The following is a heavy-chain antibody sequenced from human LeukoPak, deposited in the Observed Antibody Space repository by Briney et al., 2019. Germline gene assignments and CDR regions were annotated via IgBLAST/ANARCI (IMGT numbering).Heavy chain of an antibody. J-gene: IGHJ4*02. D-gene: IGHD3-3*01. CDR1: GFTFSSYW. CDR3: ARDGVVTFYYFDY. Sequence: PGGSLRLSCAASGFTFSSYWMSWVRQAPGQGLEWVANIKQDGSEKYYVDSVKGRFTISRDNAKNSLYLQMNSLRAEDTAVYYCARDGVVTFYYFDYWGQGTLVTVSS. CDR2: IKQDGSEK. V-gene: IGHV3-7*01.